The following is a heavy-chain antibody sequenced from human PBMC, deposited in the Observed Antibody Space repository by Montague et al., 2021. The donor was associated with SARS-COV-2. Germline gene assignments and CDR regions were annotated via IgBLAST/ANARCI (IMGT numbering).Heavy chain of an antibody. CDR3: ARGIGWRSRVIFDP. CDR2: IDRDDE. Sequence: TLSLTCTFSGFSLSTSGMCVSWVRQPPGKALEWLALIDRDDEYYNTSLKTRLTISKDTSKNQVVLTLTNMDPVDTATYFCARGIGWRSRVIFDPWGQGTLVTGSA. CDR1: GFSLSTSGMC. D-gene: IGHD1-26*01. V-gene: IGHV2-70*18. J-gene: IGHJ5*02.